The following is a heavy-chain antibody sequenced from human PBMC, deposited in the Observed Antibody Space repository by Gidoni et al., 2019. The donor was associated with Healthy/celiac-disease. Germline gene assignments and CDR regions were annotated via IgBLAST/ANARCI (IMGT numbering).Heavy chain of an antibody. D-gene: IGHD2-15*01. Sequence: EVQLVESGGGLVQLGGSLTLPCAASGFTFSSYWMGWVRQAPGKWLAWVANIKQDGSEKYYVDSVKGRFTISRDNAKNSLYLQMNSLRAEDTAVYYCARVAAYFDYWGQRTLVTVSS. CDR3: ARVAAYFDY. V-gene: IGHV3-7*04. CDR2: IKQDGSEK. CDR1: GFTFSSYW. J-gene: IGHJ4*02.